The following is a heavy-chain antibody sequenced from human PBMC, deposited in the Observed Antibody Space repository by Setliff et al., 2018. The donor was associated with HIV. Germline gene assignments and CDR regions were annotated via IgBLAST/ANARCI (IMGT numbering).Heavy chain of an antibody. CDR2: LSPSGTT. D-gene: IGHD4-17*01. CDR3: ASFFVTTVTNQDY. Sequence: PSETLSLTCTVYGGSFSNYYTNWIRQPPGKGLEWIGELSPSGTTRSNPSLQSRVTISLDTSNNQFSLKLTSVTAADTAMYYCASFFVTTVTNQDYWGKGTPVTVSS. CDR1: GGSFSNYY. V-gene: IGHV4-34*01. J-gene: IGHJ4*02.